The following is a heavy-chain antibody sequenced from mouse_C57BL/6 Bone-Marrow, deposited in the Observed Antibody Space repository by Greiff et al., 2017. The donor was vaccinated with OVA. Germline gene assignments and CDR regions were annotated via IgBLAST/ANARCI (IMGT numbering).Heavy chain of an antibody. J-gene: IGHJ1*03. Sequence: EVKLVESGGGLVQPGGSLKLSCAASGFTFSDYYMYWVRQTPEKRLEWVAYISNGGGSTYYPDTVKGRFTISRDNAKNTLYLQMSRLKSEDTAMYYCARPSYDYHWYFDVWGTGTTVTVSS. CDR1: GFTFSDYY. CDR2: ISNGGGST. V-gene: IGHV5-12*01. CDR3: ARPSYDYHWYFDV. D-gene: IGHD2-4*01.